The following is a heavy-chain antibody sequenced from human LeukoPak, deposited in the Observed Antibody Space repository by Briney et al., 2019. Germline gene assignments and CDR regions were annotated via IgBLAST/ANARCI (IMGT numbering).Heavy chain of an antibody. D-gene: IGHD3-10*01. J-gene: IGHJ4*02. V-gene: IGHV4-59*01. Sequence: PSETLSLTCTVSSGSITSYYWSWIRQPPGKGLEWIGYVYYSGSTNYNSSLKSRVTISVDTSNNQFSLNLTSVTAADTAVYYCAGVGVRWSYDYWGQGALFTVSS. CDR3: AGVGVRWSYDY. CDR1: SGSITSYY. CDR2: VYYSGST.